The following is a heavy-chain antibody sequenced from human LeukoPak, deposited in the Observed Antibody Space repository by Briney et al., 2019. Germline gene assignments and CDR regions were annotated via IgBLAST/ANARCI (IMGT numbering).Heavy chain of an antibody. V-gene: IGHV4-30-2*01. Sequence: SQTLSLTCAVSGGSISSGGSSWSWIRQPPGKGLEWIGYIYHSGSTNYNPSLKSRVTMSVDTSKNQFSLKLSSVTAADTAVYYCARDSSGWAYYFDYWGQGTLVTVSS. J-gene: IGHJ4*02. CDR3: ARDSSGWAYYFDY. CDR2: IYHSGST. D-gene: IGHD6-19*01. CDR1: GGSISSGGSS.